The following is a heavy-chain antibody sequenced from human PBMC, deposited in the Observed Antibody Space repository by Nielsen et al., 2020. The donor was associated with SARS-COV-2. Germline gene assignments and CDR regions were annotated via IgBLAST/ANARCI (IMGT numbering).Heavy chain of an antibody. CDR3: ARRPTVYYYYYMDV. D-gene: IGHD4-17*01. V-gene: IGHV4-34*01. CDR2: INHSGTT. CDR1: GGSSSGYY. J-gene: IGHJ6*03. Sequence: SEPLSLTCAVYGGSSSGYYWSWIRQPPGKGLEWIGEINHSGTTNYNPSLKSRVTISVDTSKNQFSLKLSSVTAADTAVYYCARRPTVYYYYYMDVWGKGTTVTVSS.